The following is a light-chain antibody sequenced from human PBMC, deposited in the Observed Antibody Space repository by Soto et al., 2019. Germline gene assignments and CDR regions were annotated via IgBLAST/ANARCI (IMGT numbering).Light chain of an antibody. CDR3: SSYTSSSTSVV. CDR2: EVN. J-gene: IGLJ1*01. Sequence: QSVLTQPASVSGSPGQSITISCTGTSSDFGNYNLVSWYQQHPGKVPKLILFEVNKRPSGVSGRFSGSKSGNTASLTISGLQAEDEADYYCSSYTSSSTSVVFGTGTKLTVL. CDR1: SSDFGNYNL. V-gene: IGLV2-14*02.